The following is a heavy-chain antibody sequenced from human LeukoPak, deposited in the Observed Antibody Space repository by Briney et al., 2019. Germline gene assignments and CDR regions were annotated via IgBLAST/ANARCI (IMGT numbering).Heavy chain of an antibody. CDR2: ISSSSSYI. CDR1: GFTFSSYS. D-gene: IGHD3-16*01. V-gene: IGHV3-21*01. J-gene: IGHJ4*02. Sequence: GGSLGLSCAASGFTFSSYSMNWVRQAPGKGLEWVSSISSSSSYIYYADSVKGRFTISRDNAKNSLYLQMNSLRAEDTAVYYCVSAYGGLLDHWGQGTLVTVSS. CDR3: VSAYGGLLDH.